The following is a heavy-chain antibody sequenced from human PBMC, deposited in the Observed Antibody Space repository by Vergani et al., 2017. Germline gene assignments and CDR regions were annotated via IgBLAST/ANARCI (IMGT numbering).Heavy chain of an antibody. CDR2: LNPTTGHT. V-gene: IGHV1-46*02. J-gene: IGHJ5*02. D-gene: IGHD2-2*01. Sequence: VQLVQSGAEVRKPGASVTVSCTASGYIFKNYYIHWLRQAPGQAFAWMGILNPTTGHTTSAQKFMGRVDMTRDPSTDTSTRTVQMTLSSLISEDTAVYYYARSIGYCAGTSCRAYYFDHWGQGTRVTVSS. CDR1: GYIFKNYY. CDR3: ARSIGYCAGTSCRAYYFDH.